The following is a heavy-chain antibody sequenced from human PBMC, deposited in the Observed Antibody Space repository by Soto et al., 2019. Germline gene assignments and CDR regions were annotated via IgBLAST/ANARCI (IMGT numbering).Heavy chain of an antibody. CDR3: AREVVARQRVGFDP. Sequence: QVQLVQSGAEVKKPGSSVKVSCKASGGTFSSYAISWVRQAPGQGLEWMGGIIPIFGTANYAQKFQGRVTMTADEYTSTAYMEERSLRSADTAVYYCAREVVARQRVGFDPWGQGTMVTVSS. D-gene: IGHD2-15*01. CDR1: GGTFSSYA. CDR2: IIPIFGTA. V-gene: IGHV1-69*01. J-gene: IGHJ5*02.